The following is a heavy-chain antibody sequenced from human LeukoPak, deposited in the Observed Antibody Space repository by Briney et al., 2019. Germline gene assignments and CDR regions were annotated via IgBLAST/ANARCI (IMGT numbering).Heavy chain of an antibody. J-gene: IGHJ4*02. CDR1: GGSISSYY. Sequence: SETLTLTCTVSGGSISSYYWSWIRQPPGKGLEWIGYIYYSGSTNYNPSLKSRVTISVDTSKNQFSLKLSSVTAADTAVYYCARGRYCSSTSCYRRYFDYWGQGTLVTVSS. CDR2: IYYSGST. CDR3: ARGRYCSSTSCYRRYFDY. V-gene: IGHV4-59*12. D-gene: IGHD2-2*02.